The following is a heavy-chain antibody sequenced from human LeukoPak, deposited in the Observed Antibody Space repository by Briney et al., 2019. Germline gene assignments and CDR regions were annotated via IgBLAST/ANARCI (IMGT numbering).Heavy chain of an antibody. Sequence: GGSLRLSCEASGFTFSTYSMTWVRQAPGRGLEWVSYISSGSSSIYYADSVKGRFTISRDNAKNSLYLQMNSLRVEDTAVYYCAVPYSGSIDWGQGTLVTVSS. CDR1: GFTFSTYS. CDR3: AVPYSGSID. J-gene: IGHJ4*02. D-gene: IGHD1-26*01. V-gene: IGHV3-48*01. CDR2: ISSGSSSI.